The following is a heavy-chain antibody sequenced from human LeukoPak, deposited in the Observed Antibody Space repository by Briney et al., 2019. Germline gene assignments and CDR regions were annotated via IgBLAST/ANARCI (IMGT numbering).Heavy chain of an antibody. V-gene: IGHV3-23*01. D-gene: IGHD5-24*01. CDR2: VSGSGGST. CDR1: GLTFSSYA. CDR3: AKARDGYNYPYYYGIDV. Sequence: GGSLRLSCAASGLTFSSYAMSWVRQAPGKGQEWVSTVSGSGGSTHYADSVKGRFTISRDNSKNTLYLQMNSLRAEDTAGYYCAKARDGYNYPYYYGIDVWGQGTTVTVSS. J-gene: IGHJ6*02.